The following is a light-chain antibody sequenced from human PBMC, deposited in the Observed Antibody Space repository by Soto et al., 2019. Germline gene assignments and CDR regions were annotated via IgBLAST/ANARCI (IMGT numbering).Light chain of an antibody. J-gene: IGKJ2*01. CDR3: QQRSTCHHT. V-gene: IGKV3-11*02. CDR2: DAS. Sequence: LAQSPATLSLSPGQIATLSCKASQDVSMFLAWYKQKPGRAPRLLIHDASNRATGVPARFSGSGSGRDFTLTITGLEPEDFAVYYCQQRSTCHHTFGQGTKLEV. CDR1: QDVSMF.